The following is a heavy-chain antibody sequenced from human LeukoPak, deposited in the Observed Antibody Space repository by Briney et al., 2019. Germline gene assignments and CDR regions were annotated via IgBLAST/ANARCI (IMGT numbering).Heavy chain of an antibody. CDR3: ARDGSYYYMDV. Sequence: GGSLRLSRAASGFTFSSHWMSWVRRAPRRGLGLVANIKQDGSEKYYVDSVKGRFTISRDNAKNSLYLQMNSLRAEDTAVYYCARDGSYYYMDVWGKGTTVTVSS. V-gene: IGHV3-7*01. CDR2: IKQDGSEK. D-gene: IGHD3-10*01. CDR1: GFTFSSHW. J-gene: IGHJ6*03.